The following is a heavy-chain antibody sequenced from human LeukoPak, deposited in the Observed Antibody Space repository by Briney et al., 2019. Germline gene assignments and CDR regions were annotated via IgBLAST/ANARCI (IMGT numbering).Heavy chain of an antibody. CDR3: AKDGSGGKRAFDY. CDR1: GLTFNSYS. V-gene: IGHV3-21*01. Sequence: GGSLRLSCAASGLTFNSYSMIWVRHARGKGGEWVSSIGSRITYIYSADSVRGPFTISRDNAKNSLYLQMNSMRAEDTAVYYCAKDGSGGKRAFDYWGQGTPVTVSS. CDR2: IGSRITYI. D-gene: IGHD4-23*01. J-gene: IGHJ4*02.